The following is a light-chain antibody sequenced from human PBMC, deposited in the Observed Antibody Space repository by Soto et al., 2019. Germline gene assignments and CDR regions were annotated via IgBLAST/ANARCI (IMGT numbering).Light chain of an antibody. CDR3: GTWDSSLSASV. CDR2: DNN. J-gene: IGLJ1*01. CDR1: SSNIRNNY. Sequence: QSVLTQPPSVSAAPRQKVTISCSGSSSNIRNNYVSWYQQLPGTAPKLLIYDNNKRPSGIPDRFSGSKSGTSATLGITGLQTGDEADYYCGTWDSSLSASVFGTGTKVTVL. V-gene: IGLV1-51*01.